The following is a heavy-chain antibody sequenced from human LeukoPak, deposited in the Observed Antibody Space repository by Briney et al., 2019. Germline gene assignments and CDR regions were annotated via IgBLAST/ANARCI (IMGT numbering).Heavy chain of an antibody. D-gene: IGHD3-10*01. CDR1: GGTFSSYA. Sequence: SSVKVSCKSSGGTFSSYAISWVRQAPGQGLEWMGGSIPSFGRGNYAKKFQGRGTMTSDEAASTAYLELPRLRSGADAVCYCARDRYYYGSGSYKSFDYWAQGTMVTVSS. V-gene: IGHV1-69*01. CDR2: SIPSFGRG. J-gene: IGHJ4*02. CDR3: ARDRYYYGSGSYKSFDY.